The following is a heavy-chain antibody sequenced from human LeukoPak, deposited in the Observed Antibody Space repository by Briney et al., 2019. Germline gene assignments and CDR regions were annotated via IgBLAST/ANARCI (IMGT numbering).Heavy chain of an antibody. CDR1: GGSFSGYY. V-gene: IGHV4-34*01. CDR3: AGGRWHPSVRVDY. CDR2: INHSGST. D-gene: IGHD6-13*01. J-gene: IGHJ4*02. Sequence: PSETLSLTCAVYGGSFSGYYWSWIRQPPGKGLEWIGEINHSGSTNYNPSLKSRVTISVDTSKNQFSLKLSSVTAADTAVFYCAGGRWHPSVRVDYWGQGTLVTISS.